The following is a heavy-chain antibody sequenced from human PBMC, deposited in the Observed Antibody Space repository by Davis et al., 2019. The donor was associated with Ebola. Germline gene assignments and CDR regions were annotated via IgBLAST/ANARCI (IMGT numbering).Heavy chain of an antibody. D-gene: IGHD4-23*01. CDR1: GGTFSNYA. CDR2: TIPIFRTP. CDR3: ATAAHDFGGNYYYNMDV. V-gene: IGHV1-69*13. Sequence: SVKVSCKTSGGTFSNYAISWVRQAPGHGLEWLGGTIPIFRTPDYPQSLQRRVTITADESTSTAYMELTSLRSEDTAVYYCATAAHDFGGNYYYNMDVWGQGTTVTVSS. J-gene: IGHJ6*02.